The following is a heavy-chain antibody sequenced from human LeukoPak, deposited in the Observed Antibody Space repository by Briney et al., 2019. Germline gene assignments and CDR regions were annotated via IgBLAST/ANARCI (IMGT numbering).Heavy chain of an antibody. CDR1: GGSISSSSYY. J-gene: IGHJ5*02. CDR3: ARGYPKRVGSPYCSGGSCYTGPAWFDP. Sequence: SETLSLTCTVSGGSISSSSYYWGWIRQPPGKGLEWIGSIYYSGSTYYNPSLKSRVTISVDTSKNQFSLKLSSVTAADTAVYYCARGYPKRVGSPYCSGGSCYTGPAWFDPWGQGTLVTVSS. V-gene: IGHV4-39*07. CDR2: IYYSGST. D-gene: IGHD2-15*01.